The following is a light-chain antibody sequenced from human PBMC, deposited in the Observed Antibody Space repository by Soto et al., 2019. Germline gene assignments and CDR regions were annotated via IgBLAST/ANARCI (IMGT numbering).Light chain of an antibody. J-gene: IGLJ3*02. Sequence: QSVLTQPPSASGTPGQRVTISCSGTTSNIGSNTVSWYHHLPGTAPKLLIYSNDQRPSGVPDRFSGSKSGTSASLAISGLQSEDEADYYCAIWDLILSAWVFGGGTKLTVL. CDR3: AIWDLILSAWV. CDR2: SND. V-gene: IGLV1-44*01. CDR1: TSNIGSNT.